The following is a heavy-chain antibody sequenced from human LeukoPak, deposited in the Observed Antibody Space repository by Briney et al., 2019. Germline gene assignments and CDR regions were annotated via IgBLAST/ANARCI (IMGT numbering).Heavy chain of an antibody. V-gene: IGHV3-30*02. CDR3: ITEGFLEWNY. Sequence: GGSLRLSCAASGFTFSSYGMHWVRQAPGKGLEWVAFIRYDGSNKYYADSVKGRFTISRDNSKNTLYLQMNSLKTEDTAVYYCITEGFLEWNYWGQGTLVTVSS. CDR1: GFTFSSYG. J-gene: IGHJ4*02. CDR2: IRYDGSNK. D-gene: IGHD3-3*01.